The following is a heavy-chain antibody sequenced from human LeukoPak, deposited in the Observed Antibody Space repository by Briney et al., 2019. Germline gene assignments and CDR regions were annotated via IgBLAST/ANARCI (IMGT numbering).Heavy chain of an antibody. CDR3: ARHPHLGSSGYFDY. Sequence: SETLSLTCTVSGGSISSSSYYWGWIRQPPGKGLEWIGSIYYSGSTYYNPSLKSRVTISVDTSKNQFSLKLSSVTAADTAVYYCARHPHLGSSGYFDYWGQGTLVTVSS. CDR2: IYYSGST. D-gene: IGHD3-22*01. CDR1: GGSISSSSYY. V-gene: IGHV4-39*01. J-gene: IGHJ4*02.